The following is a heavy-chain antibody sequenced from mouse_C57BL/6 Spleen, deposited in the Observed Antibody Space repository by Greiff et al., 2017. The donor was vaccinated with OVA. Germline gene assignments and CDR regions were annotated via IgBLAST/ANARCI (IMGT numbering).Heavy chain of an antibody. CDR2: INPYNGGT. J-gene: IGHJ2*01. CDR1: GYTFTDYY. V-gene: IGHV1-19*01. D-gene: IGHD1-1*01. Sequence: VQLQQSGPVLVKPGASVKMSCKASGYTFTDYYMNWVKQSPGKSLEWIGVINPYNGGTSYNQKFKGKATLTVDKSSSTAYMELNSLTSEDSAVYYCATITTVVAPFDYWGQGTTLTVSS. CDR3: ATITTVVAPFDY.